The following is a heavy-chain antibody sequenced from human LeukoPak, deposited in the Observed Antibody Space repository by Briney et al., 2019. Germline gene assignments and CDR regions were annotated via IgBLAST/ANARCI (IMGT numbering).Heavy chain of an antibody. D-gene: IGHD2-15*01. V-gene: IGHV1-18*01. CDR3: ARQVLIAGGRYGMDV. Sequence: ASVKVSCKTSGYTFTSYGISWVRQAPGQGLEWMGWFSAYNGDTSSAQKVQGRVTMTTDTSTSTAYMELRSLRSDDTAVYYCARQVLIAGGRYGMDVWGQGTTVTVSS. CDR2: FSAYNGDT. J-gene: IGHJ6*02. CDR1: GYTFTSYG.